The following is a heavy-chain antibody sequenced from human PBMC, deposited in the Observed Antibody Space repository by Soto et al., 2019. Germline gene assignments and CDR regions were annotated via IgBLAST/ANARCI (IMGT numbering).Heavy chain of an antibody. CDR2: INPNSGGT. CDR1: GYTFTGYY. J-gene: IGHJ6*02. Sequence: GVSVKVSCKASGYTFTGYYMHWVRQAPGQGLEWMGWINPNSGGTNYAQKFQGWVTMTRDTSISTAYMELSRLRSDDTAVYYCARDRCGGDCLDRYGMDVWGQGTTVTVSS. CDR3: ARDRCGGDCLDRYGMDV. V-gene: IGHV1-2*04. D-gene: IGHD2-21*02.